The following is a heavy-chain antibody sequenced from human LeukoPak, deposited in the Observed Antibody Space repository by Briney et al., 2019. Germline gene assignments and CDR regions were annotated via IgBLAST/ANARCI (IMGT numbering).Heavy chain of an antibody. CDR2: IYYSGST. CDR3: ARRPVPRLYYFDY. V-gene: IGHV4-31*03. Sequence: PSETLSLTCTVSGGSISSGGYYWSWIRQHPGKGLEWIGYIYYSGSTYYNPSLKSRVTISVGTSKNQFSLKLSSVTAADTAVYYCARRPVPRLYYFDYWGQGTLVTVSS. CDR1: GGSISSGGYY. D-gene: IGHD3-10*01. J-gene: IGHJ4*02.